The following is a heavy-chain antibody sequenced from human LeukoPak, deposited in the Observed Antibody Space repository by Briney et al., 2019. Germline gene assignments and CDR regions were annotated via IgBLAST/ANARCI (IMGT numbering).Heavy chain of an antibody. CDR1: GFTFSSYA. V-gene: IGHV3-23*01. Sequence: PGGSLRLSCAVSGFTFSSYAMSWVRQAPGKGLEWVSAISGSGGSTYYADSVKGRFTISRDNSKNALYLEMNSLRGEDTAVYYCAKLVDYYDSSGYAIFDYWGQGTLVTVSS. J-gene: IGHJ4*02. CDR2: ISGSGGST. CDR3: AKLVDYYDSSGYAIFDY. D-gene: IGHD3-22*01.